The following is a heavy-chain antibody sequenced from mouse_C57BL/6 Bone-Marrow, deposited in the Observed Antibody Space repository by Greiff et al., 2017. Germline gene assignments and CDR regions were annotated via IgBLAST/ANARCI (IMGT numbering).Heavy chain of an antibody. V-gene: IGHV1-52*01. D-gene: IGHD1-1*01. CDR2: IDPSDSET. CDR1: GYTFTSYW. Sequence: VQLQQPGAELVRPGSSVKLSCKASGYTFTSYWMHWVKQRPIQGLEWIGNIDPSDSETHYNQKFKDKATLTVDKSSSTAYMQLSSLTSEDSAVYGCARGITTVVADYWGQGTTLTVSA. CDR3: ARGITTVVADY. J-gene: IGHJ2*01.